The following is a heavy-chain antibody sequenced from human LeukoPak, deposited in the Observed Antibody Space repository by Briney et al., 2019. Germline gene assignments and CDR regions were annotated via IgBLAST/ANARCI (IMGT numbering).Heavy chain of an antibody. Sequence: ASVKVSCKASGYTFTSYDINWVRQATGQGLEWMGWMNPNSGNTGYAQKFQGRVTMTRNTSISTAYMELSSLRSEDTAVYYCARGRDGDYYYYHYMDVWGKGTTVTVSS. D-gene: IGHD3-16*01. CDR1: GYTFTSYD. J-gene: IGHJ6*03. CDR2: MNPNSGNT. CDR3: ARGRDGDYYYYHYMDV. V-gene: IGHV1-8*01.